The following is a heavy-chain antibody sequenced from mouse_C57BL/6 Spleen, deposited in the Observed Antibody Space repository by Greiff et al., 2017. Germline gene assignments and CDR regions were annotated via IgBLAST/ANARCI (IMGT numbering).Heavy chain of an antibody. CDR3: ARGGYGWYFDV. V-gene: IGHV1-18*01. CDR2: INPNNGGT. Sequence: VQLQQSRPELVKPGASVKIPCKASGYTFTDYNMDWVKQSHGKSLEWIGDINPNNGGTIYNQKFKGKATLTVDKSSSTAYMELRSLTSEDTAVYYCARGGYGWYFDVWGTGTTVTVSS. J-gene: IGHJ1*03. CDR1: GYTFTDYN. D-gene: IGHD3-1*01.